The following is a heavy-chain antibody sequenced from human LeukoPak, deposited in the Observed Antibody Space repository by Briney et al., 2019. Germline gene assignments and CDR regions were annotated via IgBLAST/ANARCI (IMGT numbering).Heavy chain of an antibody. Sequence: ASVKVSCKASGYTFTSYAMHWVRQAPGQRLEWMGWINAGNGNTKYSQKFQGRVTITRDTSASTAYMELSSLRSEDTAVYYCARDFVTMVRGVVNRLFDYWGQGTLVTVSS. CDR1: GYTFTSYA. CDR3: ARDFVTMVRGVVNRLFDY. J-gene: IGHJ4*02. V-gene: IGHV1-3*01. D-gene: IGHD3-10*01. CDR2: INAGNGNT.